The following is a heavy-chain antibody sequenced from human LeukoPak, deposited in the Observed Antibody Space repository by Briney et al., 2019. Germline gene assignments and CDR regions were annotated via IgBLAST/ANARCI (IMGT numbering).Heavy chain of an antibody. D-gene: IGHD3-22*01. CDR1: GFTFSSYA. J-gene: IGHJ3*02. CDR2: INQDGSEK. Sequence: GGSLRLSCAASGFTFSSYAMSWVRQAPGKGLEWVANINQDGSEKYYVDSVKGRFTISRDNGRSSLFLQMNSLRAEDTAVYYCARGDTYYYDSSGWTFDAFDIWGQGTMVTVSS. V-gene: IGHV3-7*01. CDR3: ARGDTYYYDSSGWTFDAFDI.